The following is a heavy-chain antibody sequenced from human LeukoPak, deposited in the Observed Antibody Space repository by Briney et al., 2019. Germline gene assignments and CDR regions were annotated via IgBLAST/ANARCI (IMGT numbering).Heavy chain of an antibody. J-gene: IGHJ4*02. D-gene: IGHD1-26*01. Sequence: PGGSLRLSCATFGFSFESYGLHWVRQAPGKGLEWVTFIPFSGRDENYADSVRGRFTISRDNPKNTVYLQMNSLRPDDTGIYYCVKDCGLGGSRDYWGQGTLVTVSS. CDR2: IPFSGRDE. CDR3: VKDCGLGGSRDY. CDR1: GFSFESYG. V-gene: IGHV3-30*02.